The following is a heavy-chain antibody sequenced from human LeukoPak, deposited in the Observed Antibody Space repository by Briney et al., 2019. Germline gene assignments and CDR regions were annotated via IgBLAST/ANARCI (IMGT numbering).Heavy chain of an antibody. CDR3: ARDRSGYESPPGWYFDL. D-gene: IGHD5-12*01. Sequence: SETLSLTCTVSGGSISSGDYYWSWIRQPPGKGLEWIGYIYNSGTTYYNPSLKSRVTISVDTSKNHFSLKLCSVTAADTAVYYCARDRSGYESPPGWYFDLWGRGTLVTVSS. V-gene: IGHV4-30-4*01. CDR1: GGSISSGDYY. CDR2: IYNSGTT. J-gene: IGHJ2*01.